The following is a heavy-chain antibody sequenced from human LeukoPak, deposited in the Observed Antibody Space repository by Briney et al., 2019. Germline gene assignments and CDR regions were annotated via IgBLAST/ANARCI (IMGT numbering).Heavy chain of an antibody. J-gene: IGHJ6*02. V-gene: IGHV4-59*01. D-gene: IGHD3-3*01. Sequence: PSETLSLTCAVYGGSFSGYYWSWIRQPPGKGLEWIGYIYYSGSTNYNPSLKSRVTISVDTSKNQFSLKLSSVTAADTAVYYCARISPLDFWSGYYGGDYYYGMDVWGQGTTVTVSS. CDR3: ARISPLDFWSGYYGGDYYYGMDV. CDR1: GGSFSGYY. CDR2: IYYSGST.